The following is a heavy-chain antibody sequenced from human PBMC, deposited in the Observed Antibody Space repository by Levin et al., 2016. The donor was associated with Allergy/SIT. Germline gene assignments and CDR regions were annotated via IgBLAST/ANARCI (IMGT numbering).Heavy chain of an antibody. CDR1: GFTFSSYA. CDR3: AREFTIFGVVTYYYGMDV. CDR2: ISSSGSTI. J-gene: IGHJ6*02. V-gene: IGHV3-48*03. D-gene: IGHD3-3*01. Sequence: GESLKISCAASGFTFSSYAMSWVRQAPGKGLEWVSAISSSGSTIYYADSVKGRFTISRDNAKNSLYLQMNSLRAEDTAVYYCAREFTIFGVVTYYYGMDVWGQGTTVTVSS.